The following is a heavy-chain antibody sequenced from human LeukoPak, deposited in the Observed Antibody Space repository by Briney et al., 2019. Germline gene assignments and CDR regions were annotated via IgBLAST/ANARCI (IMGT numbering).Heavy chain of an antibody. CDR1: GFTFSTYT. D-gene: IGHD1-1*01. Sequence: GGSLRLSCAASGFTFSTYTMTWVRQAPGKGLECVSTINGRGGDTYYADSVKGRSTISRDNSRNTVYLQMNSLRAEDTAVYYCAKDRAGTPWADWGQGTLVTVSS. CDR3: AKDRAGTPWAD. V-gene: IGHV3-23*01. J-gene: IGHJ4*02. CDR2: INGRGGDT.